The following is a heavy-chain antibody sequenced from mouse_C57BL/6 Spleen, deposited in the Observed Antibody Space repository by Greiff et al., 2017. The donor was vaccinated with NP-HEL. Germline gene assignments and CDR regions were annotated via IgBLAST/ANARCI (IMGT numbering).Heavy chain of an antibody. Sequence: QVQLKESGAELVRPGASVTLSCKASGYTFTDYEMHWVKQTPVHGLEWIGAIDPETGGTAYNQKFKGKAILTADKSSSTAYMELRSLTSEDSAVYYCTRHDGSRGYWYFDVWGTGTTVTVSS. V-gene: IGHV1-15*01. CDR2: IDPETGGT. CDR3: TRHDGSRGYWYFDV. J-gene: IGHJ1*03. CDR1: GYTFTDYE. D-gene: IGHD1-1*01.